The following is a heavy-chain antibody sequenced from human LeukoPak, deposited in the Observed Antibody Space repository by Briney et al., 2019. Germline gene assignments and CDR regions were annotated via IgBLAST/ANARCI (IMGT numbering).Heavy chain of an antibody. CDR1: GGTFSSYA. J-gene: IGHJ6*04. V-gene: IGHV1-69*13. D-gene: IGHD2-2*01. Sequence: SVTVSCQPSGGTFSSYAISWVRPAPAQGLEWMGGIIPIFGKANYAQMFQGRVTITADESTSTAYMELSSLRSEDTAVYYCARDSPDIVVVPAAWGGMDVWGKGTTVTVSS. CDR2: IIPIFGKA. CDR3: ARDSPDIVVVPAAWGGMDV.